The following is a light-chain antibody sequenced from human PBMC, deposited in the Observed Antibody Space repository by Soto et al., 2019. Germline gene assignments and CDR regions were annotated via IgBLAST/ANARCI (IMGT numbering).Light chain of an antibody. Sequence: DIQMTQSPSSLSASVGDRVSVTCRASQSISTFLNWYQQRPGEAPKLLIYAASSLQSGVPSRFXXXXXXXXXXXXXXXXQPEDFAXYYCQQSYTTPRTFGQGTKVEVK. CDR2: AAS. J-gene: IGKJ1*01. V-gene: IGKV1-39*01. CDR1: QSISTF. CDR3: QQSYTTPRT.